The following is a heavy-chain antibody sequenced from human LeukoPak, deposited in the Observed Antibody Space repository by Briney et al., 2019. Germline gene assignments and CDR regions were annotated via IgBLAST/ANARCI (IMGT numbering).Heavy chain of an antibody. CDR3: ARERRQLEFPYYYFYMDI. Sequence: ASVKVSCKTSGYTFTGYYIHWVRQAPGQGLEWMGWINPNSGGTNYAQKFQGRVTMTRDTSISTAYMELSRLKSDDTAMYYCARERRQLEFPYYYFYMDIWGEGTTVTISS. D-gene: IGHD1-1*01. CDR1: GYTFTGYY. CDR2: INPNSGGT. V-gene: IGHV1-2*02. J-gene: IGHJ6*03.